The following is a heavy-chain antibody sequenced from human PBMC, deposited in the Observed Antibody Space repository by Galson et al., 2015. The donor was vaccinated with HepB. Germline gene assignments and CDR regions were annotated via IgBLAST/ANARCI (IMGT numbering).Heavy chain of an antibody. Sequence: SLRLSCAASGFTFSSYWMHWVRQAPGKGLVWVSRTNSDGSSTSYADSVKGRFTISRDNAKNTLYLQMNSLRAEDTAVYYCARVGICSGGSCYRHPFDYWGQGTLVTVSS. CDR1: GFTFSSYW. J-gene: IGHJ4*02. CDR2: TNSDGSST. CDR3: ARVGICSGGSCYRHPFDY. D-gene: IGHD2-15*01. V-gene: IGHV3-74*01.